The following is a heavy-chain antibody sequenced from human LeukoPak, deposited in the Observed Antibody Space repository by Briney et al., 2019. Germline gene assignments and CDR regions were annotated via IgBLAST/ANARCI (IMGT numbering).Heavy chain of an antibody. V-gene: IGHV3-30*02. J-gene: IGHJ6*03. Sequence: GGSLRLSCAASGFTFSSYGMHWVRQAPGKGLEWVAFIRYDGSNKYYADSVKGRFTISRDNSKNTLYLQMNSLRAEDTAVYYCARANYYYGSGSSMKYYYMDVWGKGTTVTVSS. CDR2: IRYDGSNK. D-gene: IGHD3-10*01. CDR1: GFTFSSYG. CDR3: ARANYYYGSGSSMKYYYMDV.